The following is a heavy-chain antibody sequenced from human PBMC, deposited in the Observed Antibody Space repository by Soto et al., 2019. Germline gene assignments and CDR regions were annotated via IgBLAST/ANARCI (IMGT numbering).Heavy chain of an antibody. V-gene: IGHV4-59*01. D-gene: IGHD6-19*01. J-gene: IGHJ4*02. CDR3: IESSDWSRAFDY. CDR2: MYYSGST. Sequence: SETLSLTCTVSGGSISSYYWSWVRQPPGKGLEWIGDMYYSGSTNYNPSLKSRVTISVDTSTKRFSLKLTSVTAADTAIYYGIESSDWSRAFDYWGQGALVTVSS. CDR1: GGSISSYY.